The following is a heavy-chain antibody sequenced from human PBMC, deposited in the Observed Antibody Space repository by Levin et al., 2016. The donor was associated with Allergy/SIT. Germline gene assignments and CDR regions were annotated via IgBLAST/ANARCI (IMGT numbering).Heavy chain of an antibody. Sequence: ASVKVSCKASGGTFSNYAITWVRQAPGQGLERMGDINPIFGTANYAQKFQGRVTITADESTSTAYMELSSLRFEDTAVYFCARGKKRSGFDYWGQGTLGHRLL. CDR3: ARGKKRSGFDY. J-gene: IGHJ4*02. D-gene: IGHD3-3*01. CDR1: GGTFSNYA. CDR2: INPIFGTA. V-gene: IGHV1-69*13.